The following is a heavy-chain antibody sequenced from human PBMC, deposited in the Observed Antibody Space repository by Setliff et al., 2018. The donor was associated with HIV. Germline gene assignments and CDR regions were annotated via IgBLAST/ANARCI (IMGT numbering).Heavy chain of an antibody. J-gene: IGHJ4*02. CDR3: ARDLKIPNSNFWGGYPIPFDS. CDR1: GYTFNNYA. D-gene: IGHD3-3*01. Sequence: ASVKVSCKASGYTFNNYAMNWVRQAPGQGLELMGWINTNTGNPTYAQGFTGRFVFSLDTSVSTAYLQISSLKAEDTAVYFCARDLKIPNSNFWGGYPIPFDSWGQGTLVTVSS. V-gene: IGHV7-4-1*02. CDR2: INTNTGNP.